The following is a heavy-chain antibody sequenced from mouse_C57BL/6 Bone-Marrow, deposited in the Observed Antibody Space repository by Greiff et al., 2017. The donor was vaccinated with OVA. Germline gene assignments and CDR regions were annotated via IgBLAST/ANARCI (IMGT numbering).Heavy chain of an antibody. CDR1: GYTFTDYY. D-gene: IGHD3-1*01. J-gene: IGHJ1*03. CDR3: ARSGIGYFDV. Sequence: EVQLQQSGPELVKPGASVKISCKASGYTFTDYYMNWVKQSHGKSLEWIGDINPNNGGTSYNQKFKGKATLTVDESSSTAYMELRSLTSEDSAVYYCARSGIGYFDVWGTGTTVTVSS. V-gene: IGHV1-26*01. CDR2: INPNNGGT.